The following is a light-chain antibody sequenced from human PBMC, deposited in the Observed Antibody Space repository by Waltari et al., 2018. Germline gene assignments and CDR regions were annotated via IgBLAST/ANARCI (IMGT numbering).Light chain of an antibody. CDR1: QSISSN. CDR3: QQYNTWPT. V-gene: IGKV3-15*01. CDR2: GAS. Sequence: EIVMTQSPVTLSVSPGERATLSCRASQSISSNLAWYQQKPGQSPRLLIHGASTRATGIPARFSGSGSGTDFILTISSLQSEDFAVYFCQQYNTWPTFGGGTKVEIK. J-gene: IGKJ4*01.